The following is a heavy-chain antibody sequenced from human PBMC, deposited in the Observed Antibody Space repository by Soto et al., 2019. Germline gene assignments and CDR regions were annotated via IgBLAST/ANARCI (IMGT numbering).Heavy chain of an antibody. CDR1: GGSISSSSYY. V-gene: IGHV4-39*01. CDR2: IYYSGST. D-gene: IGHD2-15*01. J-gene: IGHJ5*02. Sequence: SSETLSLTCTVPGGSISSSSYYWGWIRQPPGKGLEWIGSIYYSGSTYYNPSLKSRVTISVDTSKNQFSLKLSSVTAADTAVYYCARRGYCSGGSCYKEYWFDPWGQGTLVTVSS. CDR3: ARRGYCSGGSCYKEYWFDP.